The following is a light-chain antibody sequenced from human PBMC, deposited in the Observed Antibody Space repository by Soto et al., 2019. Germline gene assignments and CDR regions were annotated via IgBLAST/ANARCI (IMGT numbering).Light chain of an antibody. CDR3: QQRSDWHLT. J-gene: IGKJ4*01. CDR2: DAS. CDR1: QSVSSY. Sequence: EIVLTQSPATLSFSPGERVTLSCRASQSVSSYLAWYQQKPGQAPRLLIYDASNRATGAPARFTGRGSGTDFTLTISSLEPEDFAVYYCQQRSDWHLTFGGGTKVEIK. V-gene: IGKV3-11*01.